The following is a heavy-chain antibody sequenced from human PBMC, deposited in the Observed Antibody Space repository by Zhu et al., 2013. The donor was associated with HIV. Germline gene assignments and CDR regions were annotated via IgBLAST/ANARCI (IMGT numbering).Heavy chain of an antibody. CDR1: GGSFSGYY. CDR3: ARIPVTTYYYYGMDV. Sequence: QVQLQQWGAGLLKPSETLSLTCAVYGGSFSGYYWSWIRQPPGKGLEWIGEINHSGSTNYNPSLKSRVTISVDTSKNQFSLKLSSVTAADTAVYYCARIPVTTYYYYGMDVWGQGTTVTVSS. D-gene: IGHD4-17*01. V-gene: IGHV4-34*01. CDR2: INHSGST. J-gene: IGHJ6*02.